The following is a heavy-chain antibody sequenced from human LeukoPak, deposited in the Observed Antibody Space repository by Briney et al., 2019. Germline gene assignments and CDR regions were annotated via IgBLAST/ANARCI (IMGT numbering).Heavy chain of an antibody. J-gene: IGHJ4*02. V-gene: IGHV4-38-2*01. CDR2: IYHSGST. Sequence: PETLSLTCAVSGYSISSGYYWGWIRQPPGKGLEWIGSIYHSGSTYYNPSLKSRVTISVDASKNQFSLKLSSVTAADTAVYYCARHVGYCTNGVCYVDYWGQGTLVTVSS. CDR1: GYSISSGYY. CDR3: ARHVGYCTNGVCYVDY. D-gene: IGHD2-8*01.